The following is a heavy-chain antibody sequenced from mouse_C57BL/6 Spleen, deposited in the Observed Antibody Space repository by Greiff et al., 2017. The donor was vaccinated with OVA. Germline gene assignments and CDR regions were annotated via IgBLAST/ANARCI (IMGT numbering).Heavy chain of an antibody. CDR1: GYTFTSYW. J-gene: IGHJ2*01. CDR2: IDPSASYT. D-gene: IGHD6-2*01. Sequence: VKLQQPGAELVKPGASVKLSCKASGYTFTSYWMQWVKQRPGQGLEWIGKIDPSASYTNYNQKFKGKATLTVDTSSSTAYMQLSSLTSEDSAVYYCANSLQIYYDYWGQGTTLTVSS. CDR3: ANSLQIYYDY. V-gene: IGHV1-50*01.